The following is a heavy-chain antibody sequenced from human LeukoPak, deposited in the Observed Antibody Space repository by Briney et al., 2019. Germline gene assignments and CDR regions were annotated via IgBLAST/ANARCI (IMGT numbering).Heavy chain of an antibody. CDR3: ARDLAIAAAGTDYFDF. V-gene: IGHV3-7*01. CDR1: GFTFSSYR. CDR2: IKQDGSDK. D-gene: IGHD6-13*01. Sequence: GGSLRLSCAASGFTFSSYRMSWVRQAPGKGLEWVANIKQDGSDKYYVDSVKGRFTISRDNAKNSLYLQMNSLRAEDTAVYYCARDLAIAAAGTDYFDFWGQGTLVTVSS. J-gene: IGHJ4*02.